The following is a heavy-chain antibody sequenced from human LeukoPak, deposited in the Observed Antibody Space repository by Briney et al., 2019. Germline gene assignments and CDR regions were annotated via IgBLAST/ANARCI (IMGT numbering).Heavy chain of an antibody. Sequence: SETLSLTCTVSGDSVTSGGYFWTWIPQHPGKGLEWIGYISNRGTTSYNPSLKSRVSISVDTSNNQFSLRLSSVTAADTAVYYCARDVVVTSSPDAFDIWGQGTMVTVSS. D-gene: IGHD2-21*02. CDR2: ISNRGTT. V-gene: IGHV4-31*03. J-gene: IGHJ3*02. CDR3: ARDVVVTSSPDAFDI. CDR1: GDSVTSGGYF.